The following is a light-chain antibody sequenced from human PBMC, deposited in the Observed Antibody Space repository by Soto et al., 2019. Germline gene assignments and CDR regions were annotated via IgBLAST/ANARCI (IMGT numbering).Light chain of an antibody. J-gene: IGLJ2*01. CDR3: SSFAGNKNLV. V-gene: IGLV2-8*01. Sequence: QSALTQPPSASGSPGQSVTISCTGTSSDVGGYNYVSWYQQHPGKAPKLMISEVSKRPSGVPDRLSGSKSGNTASLTVSGLQAEDEGGYYCSSFAGNKNLVFGGGTKVTVL. CDR2: EVS. CDR1: SSDVGGYNY.